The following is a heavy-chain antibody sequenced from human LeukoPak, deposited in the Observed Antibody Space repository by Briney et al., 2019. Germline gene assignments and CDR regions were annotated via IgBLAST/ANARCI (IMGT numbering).Heavy chain of an antibody. CDR2: IRSKANSYAT. CDR1: GFTFSGSA. D-gene: IGHD3-22*01. CDR3: TRVLDLTSSSYYEPQAAPQFGAPWFDP. Sequence: GGSLRLSCAASGFTFSGSAMHWVRQASGRGLEWVGRIRSKANSYATAYAASVKGRFTISRDDSKNTAYLQMNSLKTEDTAVYYCTRVLDLTSSSYYEPQAAPQFGAPWFDPWGQGTLVTVSS. J-gene: IGHJ5*02. V-gene: IGHV3-73*01.